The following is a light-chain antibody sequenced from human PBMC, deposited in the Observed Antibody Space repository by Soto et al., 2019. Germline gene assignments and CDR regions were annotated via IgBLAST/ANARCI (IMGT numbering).Light chain of an antibody. Sequence: QSALTQPPSASGSPGQSVTISCTGTSSDVGGYNSVSWYQQHPGKAPKLMIHEVTKRPSGVPDRFSASKSGNTASLTVSGLQAEDEADYYCSSYAGRNNFVIFGGGTKLTVL. CDR1: SSDVGGYNS. J-gene: IGLJ2*01. CDR2: EVT. CDR3: SSYAGRNNFVI. V-gene: IGLV2-8*01.